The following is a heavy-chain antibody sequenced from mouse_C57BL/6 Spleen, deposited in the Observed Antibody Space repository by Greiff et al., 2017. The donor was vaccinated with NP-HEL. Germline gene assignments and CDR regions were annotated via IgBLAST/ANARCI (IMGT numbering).Heavy chain of an antibody. V-gene: IGHV14-3*01. Sequence: EVQLQQSVAELVRPGASVKLSCTASGFNFKNTYMHWVKQRPEQGLEWIGRIDPANGNTKYAPKFQGKATITADTSSNTAYLQLSSLTSEDTAIYYCAREGIYYGYSLDYWGQGTTLTVSS. CDR3: AREGIYYGYSLDY. CDR1: GFNFKNTY. J-gene: IGHJ2*01. D-gene: IGHD2-3*01. CDR2: IDPANGNT.